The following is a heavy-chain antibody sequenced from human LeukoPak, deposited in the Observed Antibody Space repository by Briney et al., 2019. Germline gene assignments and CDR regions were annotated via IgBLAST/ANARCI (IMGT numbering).Heavy chain of an antibody. D-gene: IGHD1-1*01. CDR1: GFTFSSYG. CDR3: ATTKQARRYFDY. Sequence: GGSLRLSCAASGFTFSSYGMHWVRQAPGKGLEWVAVIWYDGSNKYYADSVKGRFTISRDNSKNTLYLQTNSLRAEDTAVYYCATTKQARRYFDYWGQGTLVTVSS. V-gene: IGHV3-33*01. J-gene: IGHJ4*02. CDR2: IWYDGSNK.